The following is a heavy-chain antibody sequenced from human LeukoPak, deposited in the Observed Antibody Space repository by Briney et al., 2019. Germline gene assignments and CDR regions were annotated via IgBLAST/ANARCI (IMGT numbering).Heavy chain of an antibody. CDR1: GGSFSGYY. D-gene: IGHD2-8*01. CDR3: ARVSVLMVYAILPYYYYMDV. J-gene: IGHJ6*03. V-gene: IGHV4-34*01. CDR2: INHSGST. Sequence: PSETLSLTCAVYGGSFSGYYWSWIRQPPGKGLGWIGEINHSGSTNYNPSLKSRVTISVDTSKSQFSLKLSSVTAADTAVYYCARVSVLMVYAILPYYYYMDVWGKGTTVTVSS.